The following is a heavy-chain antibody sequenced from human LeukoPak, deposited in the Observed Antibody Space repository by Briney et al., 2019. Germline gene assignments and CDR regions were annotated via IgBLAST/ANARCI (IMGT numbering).Heavy chain of an antibody. CDR1: GFTFSSYG. CDR2: IKQDGSEK. CDR3: ARDHDGTDY. Sequence: GGSLRLSCAASGFTFSSYGMHWVRQAPGKGLEWVANIKQDGSEKYYVDSVKGRFTISRDNAKNSLYLQMNSLRAEDTAVYYCARDHDGTDYWGQGTLVTVSS. J-gene: IGHJ4*02. V-gene: IGHV3-7*01. D-gene: IGHD1/OR15-1a*01.